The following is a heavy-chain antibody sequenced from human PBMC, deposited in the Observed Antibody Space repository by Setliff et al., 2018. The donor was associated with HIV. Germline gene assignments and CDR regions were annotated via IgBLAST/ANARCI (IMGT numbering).Heavy chain of an antibody. D-gene: IGHD6-19*01. J-gene: IGHJ4*02. CDR2: IYISGTT. CDR3: ARSPRIGVAGEFEY. CDR1: GGSISTSY. V-gene: IGHV4-4*09. Sequence: PSETLSLTCTVSGGSISTSYWNWIRQPPGKGLEWIAYIYISGTTNYNPSLKSRVTISLDTSRNQFSLKLGSVTAADTVMYYYARSPRIGVAGEFEYWGQGTLVTVSS.